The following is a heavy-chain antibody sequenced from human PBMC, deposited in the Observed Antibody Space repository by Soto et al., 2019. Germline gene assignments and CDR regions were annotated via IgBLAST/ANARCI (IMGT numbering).Heavy chain of an antibody. CDR3: ARPYCSSTSCYTPDY. CDR2: IKQDGSEK. D-gene: IGHD2-2*02. Sequence: GGSLRLSCAASGFTFSSYWMSWVRQAPGKGLEWVANIKQDGSEKYYVDSVKGRFTISRDNAKNSLYLQMNSLRAEDTAVYYCARPYCSSTSCYTPDYWGQGTLVTVSS. CDR1: GFTFSSYW. V-gene: IGHV3-7*01. J-gene: IGHJ4*02.